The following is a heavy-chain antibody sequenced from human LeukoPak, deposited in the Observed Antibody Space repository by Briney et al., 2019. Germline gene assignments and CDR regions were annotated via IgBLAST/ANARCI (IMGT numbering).Heavy chain of an antibody. V-gene: IGHV5-51*01. D-gene: IGHD2-15*01. Sequence: GESLKISCQGSGYTFTNYWIGWVRQMPGKGLEWMGIIYPGDSDVRYSPSFQGHVTISADKSISTAYLQWSSLKASDTAMYYCARWSSYSYNWFDPWGQGTLVTVSS. J-gene: IGHJ5*02. CDR3: ARWSSYSYNWFDP. CDR2: IYPGDSDV. CDR1: GYTFTNYW.